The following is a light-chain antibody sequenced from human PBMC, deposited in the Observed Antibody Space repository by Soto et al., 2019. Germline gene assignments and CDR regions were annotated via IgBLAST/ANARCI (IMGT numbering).Light chain of an antibody. Sequence: EIVLAQSPGTLSLSAGEGATLSCRASLSVSSGYLAWYQQKPGQPPRLLIYGASSRATGIPDRFSGSGSGTDFTLSITRLEPEDFAVYYCQQYGTSPRTFGQGTKVDIK. J-gene: IGKJ1*01. CDR1: LSVSSGY. CDR3: QQYGTSPRT. V-gene: IGKV3-20*01. CDR2: GAS.